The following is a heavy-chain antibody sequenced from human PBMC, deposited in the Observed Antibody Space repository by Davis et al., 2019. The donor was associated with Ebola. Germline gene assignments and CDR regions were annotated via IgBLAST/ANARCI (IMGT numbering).Heavy chain of an antibody. J-gene: IGHJ5*02. CDR2: ISYDGSNK. CDR1: GFTFSSYG. V-gene: IGHV3-30*03. Sequence: PGGSLRLSCAASGFTFSSYGMHWVRQAPGKGLEWVAVISYDGSNKYYADSVKGRFTISRDNSKNTLYLQMNSLRAEDTAVYYCARDRTGSGGWFDPWGQGTLVTVSS. CDR3: ARDRTGSGGWFDP. D-gene: IGHD6-19*01.